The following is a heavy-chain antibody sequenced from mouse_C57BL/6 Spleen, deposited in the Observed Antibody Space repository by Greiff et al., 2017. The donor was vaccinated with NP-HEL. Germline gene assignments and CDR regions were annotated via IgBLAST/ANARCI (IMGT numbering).Heavy chain of an antibody. V-gene: IGHV1-80*01. CDR2: IYPGDGDT. CDR3: ARSYGSRVYWYFDV. Sequence: VKLVESGAELARPGASVKLSCKASGYTFTSYGISWVKQRPGKGLEWIGQIYPGDGDTNYTGKFKGKATLTADKSSSTAYMKLSSLTSEDSAVDFCARSYGSRVYWYFDVWGTGTTVTVSS. CDR1: GYTFTSYG. J-gene: IGHJ1*03. D-gene: IGHD1-1*01.